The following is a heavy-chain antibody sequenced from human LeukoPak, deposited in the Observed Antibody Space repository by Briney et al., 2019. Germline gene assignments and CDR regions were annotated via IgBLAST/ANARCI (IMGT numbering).Heavy chain of an antibody. CDR3: ARVHHGDFDY. CDR2: IYTSGST. CDR1: GGSISSSSYY. V-gene: IGHV4-61*02. Sequence: SETLSLTCTVSGGSISSSSYYWGWIRQPAGKGLEWIGRIYTSGSTNYNPSLKSRVTMSVDTSKNQFSLKLSSVTAADTAVYYCARVHHGDFDYWGQGTLVTVSS. D-gene: IGHD4-17*01. J-gene: IGHJ4*02.